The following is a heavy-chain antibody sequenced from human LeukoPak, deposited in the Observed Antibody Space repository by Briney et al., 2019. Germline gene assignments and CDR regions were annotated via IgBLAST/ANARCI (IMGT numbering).Heavy chain of an antibody. CDR1: GFTFSSYA. J-gene: IGHJ4*02. CDR3: AKELQWHLRSYHFDY. CDR2: ISYDGLNK. V-gene: IGHV3-30*18. Sequence: GGSLRLSCAASGFTFSSYAMSWVRQAPGKGLEWLAVISYDGLNKNYADSVKGRFSISRDNSKNTLYLQMSSLRAEDTAIYYCAKELQWHLRSYHFDYWGPGTLVTVSS. D-gene: IGHD6-19*01.